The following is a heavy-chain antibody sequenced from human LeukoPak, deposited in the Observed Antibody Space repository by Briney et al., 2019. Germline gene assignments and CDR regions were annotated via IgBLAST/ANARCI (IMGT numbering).Heavy chain of an antibody. CDR1: GFIFRRYW. V-gene: IGHV3-7*01. J-gene: IGHJ4*02. CDR3: SRGGYYYDSSGYYYY. Sequence: PGGSLRLSCAASGFIFRRYWMSWLRQAPGKGLEGVANIKQDGSEKYYVDSVKGRFTISRDNAKTSLNLQMNSLRAEDTAVYYCSRGGYYYDSSGYYYYWGQGNLVTVSS. CDR2: IKQDGSEK. D-gene: IGHD3-22*01.